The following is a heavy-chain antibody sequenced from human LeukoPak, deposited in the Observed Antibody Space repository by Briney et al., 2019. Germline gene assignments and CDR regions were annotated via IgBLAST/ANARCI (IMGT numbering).Heavy chain of an antibody. Sequence: ASVKTSCKVSGYTFTDYYMHWVQQAPGKGLEWMGLVDPEDGETIYAEKFQGRVTITADTSTDTAYMELSSLRSEDTAEYYCATGKGATTFDYWGQGTLVTVSP. V-gene: IGHV1-69-2*01. D-gene: IGHD1-26*01. CDR1: GYTFTDYY. CDR2: VDPEDGET. J-gene: IGHJ4*02. CDR3: ATGKGATTFDY.